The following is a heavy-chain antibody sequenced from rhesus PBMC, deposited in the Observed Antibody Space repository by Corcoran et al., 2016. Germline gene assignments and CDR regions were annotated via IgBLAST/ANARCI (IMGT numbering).Heavy chain of an antibody. CDR3: AKGGYSCGLDD. CDR1: GYSISSGYG. V-gene: IGHV4-122*02. Sequence: QLQLQESGPGLVKPSETLSLSCAVSGYSISSGYGWSWLRQPPGKGLEWIGYISYSGSTSYNPSRKSRVTMSRDTSKNQVALKLSSVTAADTAVYYCAKGGYSCGLDDWGQGVLVTVSS. J-gene: IGHJ4*01. D-gene: IGHD5-24*01. CDR2: ISYSGST.